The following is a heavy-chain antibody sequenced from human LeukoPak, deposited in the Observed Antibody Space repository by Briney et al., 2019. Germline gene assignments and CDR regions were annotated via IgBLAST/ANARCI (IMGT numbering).Heavy chain of an antibody. V-gene: IGHV3-23*01. J-gene: IGHJ4*02. CDR1: GFTFSSYA. Sequence: GGSLRLSCAASGFTFSSYAMSWVRQAPGKGLEWVSGISGSGDSTYYADSVKGRFTISRDKSRNTLYLQMNSLGAADTAVYYCAKDLTPGNAWGSYRFDYWGQGTLVTVSS. CDR2: ISGSGDST. CDR3: AKDLTPGNAWGSYRFDY. D-gene: IGHD3-16*02.